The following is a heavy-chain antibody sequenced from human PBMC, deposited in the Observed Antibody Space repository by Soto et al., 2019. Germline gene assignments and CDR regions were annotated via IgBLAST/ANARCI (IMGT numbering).Heavy chain of an antibody. V-gene: IGHV3-21*01. Sequence: GSLRLSCEASGFIFTTNSMNCVRQVPGKGLQWLSSISSSGTFKSYGDSVKGRFAISRDNAKNSLFLQMSNLSGEDTGLYYCARDPPHGGTSSWDADSWGPGTLVTVSS. CDR1: GFIFTTNS. J-gene: IGHJ4*02. CDR3: ARDPPHGGTSSWDADS. D-gene: IGHD2-15*01. CDR2: ISSSGTFK.